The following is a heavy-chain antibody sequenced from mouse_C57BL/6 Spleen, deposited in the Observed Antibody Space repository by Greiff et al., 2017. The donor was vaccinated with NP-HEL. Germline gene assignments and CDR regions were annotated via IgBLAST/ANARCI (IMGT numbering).Heavy chain of an antibody. J-gene: IGHJ4*01. Sequence: EVKLMESGPELVKPGASVKIPCKASGYTFTDYNMDWVKQSHGKSLEWIGDINPNNGGTIYNQKFKGKATLTVDKSSSTAYMELRSLTSEDTAVYYCARRLGRYYAMDYWGQGTSVTVSS. CDR3: ARRLGRYYAMDY. CDR1: GYTFTDYN. V-gene: IGHV1-18*01. CDR2: INPNNGGT. D-gene: IGHD4-1*01.